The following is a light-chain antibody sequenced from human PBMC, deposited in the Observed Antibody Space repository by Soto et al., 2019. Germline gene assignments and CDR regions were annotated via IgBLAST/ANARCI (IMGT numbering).Light chain of an antibody. CDR3: QQRSNWLLT. V-gene: IGKV3-15*01. Sequence: EIVITESQSTLSVYPGERATLSCRASQSVSSKLAWYQQKPGQAPRLLIYGASTRATGIPARFSGSGSGTDFTLTISSLEPEDFAVYYCQQRSNWLLTFGGGTK. CDR2: GAS. CDR1: QSVSSK. J-gene: IGKJ4*01.